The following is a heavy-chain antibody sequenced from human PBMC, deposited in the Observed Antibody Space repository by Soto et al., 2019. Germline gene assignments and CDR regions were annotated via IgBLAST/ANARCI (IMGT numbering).Heavy chain of an antibody. D-gene: IGHD6-19*01. CDR2: ISYDGSNK. CDR1: GFTFSSYG. V-gene: IGHV3-30*18. J-gene: IGHJ4*02. CDR3: AKSGSGWHVDY. Sequence: GGSLRLSCAASGFTFSSYGMHWVRQAPGKGLEWVAVISYDGSNKYYADSVKGRFTISRDNSKNTLYLQMNSLRAEDTAVYYCAKSGSGWHVDYWGQGTLVTAPQ.